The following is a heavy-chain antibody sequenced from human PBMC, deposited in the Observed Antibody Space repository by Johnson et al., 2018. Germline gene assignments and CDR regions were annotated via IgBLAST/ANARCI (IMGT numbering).Heavy chain of an antibody. D-gene: IGHD2-21*02. V-gene: IGHV3-66*02. CDR2: IYTDGST. J-gene: IGHJ3*02. CDR3: AREVTGTHYAFDI. Sequence: EVQLGESGGGLVQPGGSLRLSCAASGFTVRSNYMNWVRQAPGEGLEWVSVIYTDGSTYSADSVKGRFTISRDSSKNTLYLQMNSVRAEDTAAYYCAREVTGTHYAFDIWGQGTMVTVSS. CDR1: GFTVRSNY.